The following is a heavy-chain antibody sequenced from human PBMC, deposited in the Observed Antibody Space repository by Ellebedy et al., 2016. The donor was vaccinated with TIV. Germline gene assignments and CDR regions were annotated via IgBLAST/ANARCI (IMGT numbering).Heavy chain of an antibody. V-gene: IGHV3-23*01. CDR2: ISAGGDST. J-gene: IGHJ4*02. D-gene: IGHD3-22*01. Sequence: GGSLRLSCAGSGFTFYSHAMSWVRQTPGKGLEWVSVISAGGDSTEYGDSVKVRFTISRDNSKNTLYLQMNSLRVEDTAVYYCVKLDSSGYYYGRLDYWGQGTLVTVSS. CDR1: GFTFYSHA. CDR3: VKLDSSGYYYGRLDY.